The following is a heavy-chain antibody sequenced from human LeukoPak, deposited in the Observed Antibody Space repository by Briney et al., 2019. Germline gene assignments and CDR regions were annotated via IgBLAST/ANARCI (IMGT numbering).Heavy chain of an antibody. CDR3: VRACNRSSCPYYFDS. CDR2: IKQDGSQ. Sequence: GGSLRLSCEASGFTFSTYWMSWVRLAPGKRLEWVANIKQDGSQYYVDSVKGRFTISRDNAKSSLYLQMNTLRAEDTAVYYCVRACNRSSCPYYFDSWGQGTLVTVSS. CDR1: GFTFSTYW. J-gene: IGHJ4*02. V-gene: IGHV3-7*01. D-gene: IGHD2-2*01.